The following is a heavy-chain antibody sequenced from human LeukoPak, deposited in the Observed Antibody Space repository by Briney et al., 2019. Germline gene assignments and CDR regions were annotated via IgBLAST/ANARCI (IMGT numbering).Heavy chain of an antibody. CDR1: GFTFSDYY. D-gene: IGHD3-3*01. V-gene: IGHV3-11*01. Sequence: GGSLRLSCAASGFTFSDYYMSWIRQAPGKGLEWVSYISSSGSTIYYADSVKGRFTISRDNAKNSLYLQMNSLRAEDTAVYYCASGVYYDFWSGYHDYYYYYMDVWGKGTTVTVSS. CDR3: ASGVYYDFWSGYHDYYYYYMDV. CDR2: ISSSGSTI. J-gene: IGHJ6*03.